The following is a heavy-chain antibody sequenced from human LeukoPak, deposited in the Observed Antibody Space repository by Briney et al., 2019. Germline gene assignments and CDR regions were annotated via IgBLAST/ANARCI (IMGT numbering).Heavy chain of an antibody. CDR2: ISIYNGNT. Sequence: ASVKVSCKASGYTFTNYGVSWVRQAPGQGLEWMGWISIYNGNTNYAQKLQGRVTMTTDTSTSTAYMELRSLRSDDTAVYYCARTSYYYETYYFDYWGQGTLVTVSS. J-gene: IGHJ4*02. CDR1: GYTFTNYG. D-gene: IGHD3-22*01. V-gene: IGHV1-18*01. CDR3: ARTSYYYETYYFDY.